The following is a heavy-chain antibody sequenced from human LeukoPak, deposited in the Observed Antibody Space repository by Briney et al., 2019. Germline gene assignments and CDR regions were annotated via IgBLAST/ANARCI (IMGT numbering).Heavy chain of an antibody. CDR3: AGGQRLAVFDY. CDR2: ISSSSSTI. J-gene: IGHJ4*02. Sequence: PGGSLRLSCAASGFTFSSYSMNWVRQAPGKGLEWVSYISSSSSTIYYADSVKGRFTISRDNAKNSLYLQMNSLRAEDTAVYYCAGGQRLAVFDYWGQGTLVTVSS. CDR1: GFTFSSYS. D-gene: IGHD6-19*01. V-gene: IGHV3-48*01.